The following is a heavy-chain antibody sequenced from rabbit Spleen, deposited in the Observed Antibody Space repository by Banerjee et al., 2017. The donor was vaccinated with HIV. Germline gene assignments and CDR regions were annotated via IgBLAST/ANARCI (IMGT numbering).Heavy chain of an antibody. V-gene: IGHV1S7*01. J-gene: IGHJ4*01. Sequence: QQLEESGGGLVQPGGSLKLSCTASGFTLSSYYMNWVRQAPGKGLEWIGYIDPVFGITYYANWVNGRFSISSHNAQNTLYLQLNSLTAADTATYFCVRGAWSTDCMNLWGPGTLVTVS. CDR1: GFTLSSYY. CDR2: IDPVFGIT. D-gene: IGHD7-1*01. CDR3: VRGAWSTDCMNL.